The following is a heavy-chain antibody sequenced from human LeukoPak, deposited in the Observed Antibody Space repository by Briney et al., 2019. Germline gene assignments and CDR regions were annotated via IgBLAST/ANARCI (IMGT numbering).Heavy chain of an antibody. D-gene: IGHD6-13*01. CDR1: RYTFTSYY. CDR3: ARARSGYSSSWYLDY. Sequence: ASVKVSCKASRYTFTSYYMHWVRQAPGQGLEWMGIINPSGGSTSYAQKFQGRVTMTRDTSTSTVYMELSSLRSEDTAVYYCARARSGYSSSWYLDYWGQGTLVTVSS. V-gene: IGHV1-46*01. J-gene: IGHJ4*02. CDR2: INPSGGST.